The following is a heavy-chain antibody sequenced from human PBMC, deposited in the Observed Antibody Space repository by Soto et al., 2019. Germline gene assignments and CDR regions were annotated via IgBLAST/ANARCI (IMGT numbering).Heavy chain of an antibody. J-gene: IGHJ4*02. Sequence: ASVKVSCKASGGTFSSYAISWVRQAPGQGLEWMGGIIPIFGTANYAQKFQGRVTITADESTSTAYMELSSLRSEDTAVYYCASYDSSGYSYYFDYWGQGTLVTVSS. D-gene: IGHD3-22*01. V-gene: IGHV1-69*13. CDR2: IIPIFGTA. CDR3: ASYDSSGYSYYFDY. CDR1: GGTFSSYA.